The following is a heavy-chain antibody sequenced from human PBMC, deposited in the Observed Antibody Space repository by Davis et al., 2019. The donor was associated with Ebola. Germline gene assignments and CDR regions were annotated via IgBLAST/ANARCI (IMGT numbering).Heavy chain of an antibody. V-gene: IGHV4-4*02. CDR1: GDSISSSTW. Sequence: SETLSLTCAVSGDSISSSTWWTWVRQPPGKGLEWIGEVYHSGSTNYNPSLKSRVTISVDTSKNQFSLKLSSVTAADTAVYYCARVVLLWFGELLYYYYGMDVWGKGTTVTVSS. CDR3: ARVVLLWFGELLYYYYGMDV. J-gene: IGHJ6*04. D-gene: IGHD3-10*01. CDR2: VYHSGST.